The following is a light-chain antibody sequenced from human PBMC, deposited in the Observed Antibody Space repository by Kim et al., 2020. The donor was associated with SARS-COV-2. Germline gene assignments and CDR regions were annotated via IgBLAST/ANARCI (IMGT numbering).Light chain of an antibody. J-gene: IGKJ4*01. V-gene: IGKV1-9*01. CDR2: ATS. CDR1: QGMSSY. CDR3: QHFDS. Sequence: IQLTQSPSSLSASVGDRVTITCRASQGMSSYLAWYQQKPGTAPNLLIYATSNLESGVPSRFSASGSGTDFTLTISSLQPEDFATYYCQHFDSFGGGTKVDIK.